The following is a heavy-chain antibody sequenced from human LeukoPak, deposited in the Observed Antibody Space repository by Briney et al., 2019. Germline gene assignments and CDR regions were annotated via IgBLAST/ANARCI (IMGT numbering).Heavy chain of an antibody. CDR1: GYTFPSYG. CDR2: IIPIFGTA. CDR3: ARDRSAYCGGDCYSFDY. V-gene: IGHV1-69*13. Sequence: SVKVSCKASGYTFPSYGFSWVRQAPGQGLEWMGGIIPIFGTANYAQKFQGRVTITADESTSTAYMELSSLRSEDTAVYYCARDRSAYCGGDCYSFDYWGQGTLVTVSS. J-gene: IGHJ4*02. D-gene: IGHD2-21*02.